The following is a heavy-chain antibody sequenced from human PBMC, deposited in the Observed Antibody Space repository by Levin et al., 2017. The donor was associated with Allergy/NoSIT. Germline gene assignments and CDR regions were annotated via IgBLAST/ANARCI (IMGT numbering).Heavy chain of an antibody. D-gene: IGHD1-7*01. CDR2: ITSSSNTI. Sequence: QAGGSLRLSCAAAGFVFSRFSMNWVRQAPGKGLEWVSYITSSSNTIYYADSVKGRCTISRDNAKNSLFLQMNSLRAEDTAVYYCASSIGNYNIFLKFDYWGQGILVTVSS. CDR3: ASSIGNYNIFLKFDY. V-gene: IGHV3-48*04. J-gene: IGHJ4*02. CDR1: GFVFSRFS.